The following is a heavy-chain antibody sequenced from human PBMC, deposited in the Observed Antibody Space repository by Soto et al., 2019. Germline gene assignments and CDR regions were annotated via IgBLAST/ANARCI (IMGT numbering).Heavy chain of an antibody. V-gene: IGHV3-64D*08. CDR1: GFTFSSYA. CDR3: ARHGHRPSIVVVPAAARDYYYGMDV. Sequence: GGSLRLSCSASGFTFSSYAMHWVRQAPGKGLEYVSAISSNGGSTYYADSVKGRFTISRDNSKNTLYLQMSSLKASDTAMYYCARHGHRPSIVVVPAAARDYYYGMDVWGQGTTVTVSS. J-gene: IGHJ6*02. D-gene: IGHD2-2*01. CDR2: ISSNGGST.